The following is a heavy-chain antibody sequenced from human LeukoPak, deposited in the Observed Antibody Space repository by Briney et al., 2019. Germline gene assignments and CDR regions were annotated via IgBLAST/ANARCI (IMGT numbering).Heavy chain of an antibody. CDR1: GGSISSSSSY. CDR3: ARVFPTFGGYFDY. Sequence: PSETLSLTCTVSGGSISSSSSYWAWIRQPPGTGLEWIGNIYYSGSTYYSPSLKSRLTISVDTSKNQFSLKLNSVTAADTAVYYCARVFPTFGGYFDYWGQGTLVTVSS. J-gene: IGHJ4*02. CDR2: IYYSGST. V-gene: IGHV4-39*01. D-gene: IGHD3-16*01.